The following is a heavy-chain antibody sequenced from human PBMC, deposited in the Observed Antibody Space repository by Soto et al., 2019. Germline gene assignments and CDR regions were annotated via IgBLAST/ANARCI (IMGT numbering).Heavy chain of an antibody. CDR2: ISSSGSTI. J-gene: IGHJ4*02. V-gene: IGHV3-11*01. CDR1: GFPFRNDY. CDR3: ARVRIAPVFDY. Sequence: AVSISCAASGFPFRNDYMSCIRQAPGKGLEWVSYISSSGSTIYYADSVKGRFTISRDNAKNSLYLQMNSLRAEDTAVYYCARVRIAPVFDYWGQGTLVIVSS. D-gene: IGHD6-13*01.